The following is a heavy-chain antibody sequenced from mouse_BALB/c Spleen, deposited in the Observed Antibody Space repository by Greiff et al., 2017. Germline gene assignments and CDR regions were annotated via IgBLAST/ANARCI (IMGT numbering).Heavy chain of an antibody. CDR1: GFTFSSYG. D-gene: IGHD2-4*01. CDR2: INSNGGST. Sequence: EVQRVESGGGLVQPGGSLKLSCAASGFTFSSYGMSWVRQTPDKRLELVATINSNGGSTYYPDSVKGRFTISRDNAKNTLYLQMSSLKSEDTAMYYCIYYDYDAYWGQGTLVTVSA. V-gene: IGHV5-6-3*01. J-gene: IGHJ3*01. CDR3: IYYDYDAY.